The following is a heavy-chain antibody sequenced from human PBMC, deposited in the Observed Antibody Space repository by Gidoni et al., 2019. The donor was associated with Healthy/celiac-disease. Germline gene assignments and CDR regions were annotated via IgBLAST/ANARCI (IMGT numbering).Heavy chain of an antibody. CDR2: ISGSGGST. CDR3: AKDQFFGGSYYRFFDY. D-gene: IGHD1-26*01. J-gene: IGHJ4*02. CDR1: GFTFSSSA. Sequence: EVQLLESGGGLVQPGGSLRLSCAASGFTFSSSAMSWVRQAPGKGLEWVSAISGSGGSTYYADSVKGRFTISRDNSKNTLYLQMNSLRAEDTAVYYCAKDQFFGGSYYRFFDYWGQGTLVTVSS. V-gene: IGHV3-23*01.